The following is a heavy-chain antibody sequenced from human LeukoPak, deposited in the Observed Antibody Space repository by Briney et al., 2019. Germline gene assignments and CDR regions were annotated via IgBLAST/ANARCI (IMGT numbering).Heavy chain of an antibody. V-gene: IGHV3-15*01. CDR3: ATALRGVGF. Sequence: GGSLRLSCAASGITFISAWMNWGRQAPGKGLEWVGRIKSKTDGGTAEYAAPVKGRFIISRDDSKNTLYLQMNSLNSDDTGVYYCATALRGVGFWGQGTLVTVPS. J-gene: IGHJ4*02. CDR1: GITFISAW. D-gene: IGHD3-3*01. CDR2: IKSKTDGGTA.